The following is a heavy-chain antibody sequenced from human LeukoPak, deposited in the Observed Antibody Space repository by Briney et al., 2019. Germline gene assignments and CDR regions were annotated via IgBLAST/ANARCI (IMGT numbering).Heavy chain of an antibody. CDR1: GGSISSGSYY. J-gene: IGHJ4*02. V-gene: IGHV4-61*02. Sequence: SQTVSLTCTVSGGSISSGSYYWSWIRQPAGKGLEWIGRIYTSGSTNYNPSLKSRVTISVDTSKNQFSLKLSSVTAADTAVYYCARADFWSGYSSTYWGQGTLVTVSS. CDR3: ARADFWSGYSSTY. D-gene: IGHD3-3*01. CDR2: IYTSGST.